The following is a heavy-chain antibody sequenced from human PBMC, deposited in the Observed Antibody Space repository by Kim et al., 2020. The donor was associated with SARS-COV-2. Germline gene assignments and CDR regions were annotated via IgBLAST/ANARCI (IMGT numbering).Heavy chain of an antibody. Sequence: GGSLRLSCAASGFTFSNYPMSWVRQAPGKGLELVSFISASGGGGTTYYADSVKGRFTISRDNSKNTLYLHMNSLRAEDTAVYYCAKIRQWLVRGFDYWG. J-gene: IGHJ4*01. CDR2: ISASGGGGTT. CDR1: GFTFSNYP. D-gene: IGHD6-19*01. CDR3: AKIRQWLVRGFDY. V-gene: IGHV3-23*01.